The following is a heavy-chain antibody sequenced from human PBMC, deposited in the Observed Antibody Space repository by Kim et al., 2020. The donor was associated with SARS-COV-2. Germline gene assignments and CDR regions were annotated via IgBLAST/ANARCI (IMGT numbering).Heavy chain of an antibody. V-gene: IGHV3-48*02. CDR3: ARAMIRGVIMDYYGLDV. J-gene: IGHJ6*02. D-gene: IGHD3-10*01. Sequence: SVKGQFTISRDDGKNSLYLQMNSLRDEDTAVYYCARAMIRGVIMDYYGLDVWGQGTTVTVSS.